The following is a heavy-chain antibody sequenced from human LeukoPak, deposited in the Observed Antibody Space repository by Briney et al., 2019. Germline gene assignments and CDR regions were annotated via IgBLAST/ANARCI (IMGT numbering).Heavy chain of an antibody. J-gene: IGHJ4*02. CDR2: IIPIFGTA. Sequence: SVKVSCKASGGTFSSCAISWVRQAPGQGLEWMGGIIPIFGTANYAQKFQGRVTITADESTSTAYMELSSLRSEDTAVYYCARADSEWLIEWGFDYWGQGTLVTVSS. D-gene: IGHD6-19*01. CDR3: ARADSEWLIEWGFDY. V-gene: IGHV1-69*13. CDR1: GGTFSSCA.